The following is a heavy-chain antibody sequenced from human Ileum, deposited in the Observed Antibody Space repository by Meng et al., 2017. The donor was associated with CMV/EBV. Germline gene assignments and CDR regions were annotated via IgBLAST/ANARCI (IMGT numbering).Heavy chain of an antibody. CDR1: GFTFSSYW. Sequence: SGFTFSSYWIRWVRQAPGQGLVWVSRINSDGSSTSYADSVKGRFSISRDNAKNMLYLQMNSLRPEDTAVYYCAREPLRAAGHYLDYWGQGTLVTVSS. D-gene: IGHD5/OR15-5a*01. J-gene: IGHJ4*02. V-gene: IGHV3-74*01. CDR3: AREPLRAAGHYLDY. CDR2: INSDGSST.